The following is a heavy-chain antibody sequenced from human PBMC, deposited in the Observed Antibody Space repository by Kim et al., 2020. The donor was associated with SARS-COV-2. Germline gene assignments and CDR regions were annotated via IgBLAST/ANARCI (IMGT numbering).Heavy chain of an antibody. V-gene: IGHV4-59*08. J-gene: IGHJ6*04. CDR1: GGSIGSYY. CDR3: ARPRGWDSSTALDV. CDR2: IYYSGST. Sequence: SETLSLTCTVSGGSIGSYYWSWIRQPSGKGLEWIGYIYYSGSTNYNPSLKSRVTISVDTSKNQFSLKLSSVTAADTAVYYCARPRGWDSSTALDVWGKGTTVTVSS. D-gene: IGHD6-13*01.